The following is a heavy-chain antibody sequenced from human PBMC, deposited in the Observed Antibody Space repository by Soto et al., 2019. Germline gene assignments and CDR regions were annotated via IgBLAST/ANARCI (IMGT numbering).Heavy chain of an antibody. CDR2: ISYDGSNK. V-gene: IGHV3-30-3*01. CDR1: GFTFSSYA. D-gene: IGHD1-1*01. CDR3: ARDSTWRVSYGMDV. J-gene: IGHJ6*02. Sequence: LSCAASGFTFSSYAMHWVRQAPGKGLEWVAVISYDGSNKYYADSVKGRFTISRDNSKNTLYLQMNSLRAEDTAVYYCARDSTWRVSYGMDVWGQGTTVTVSS.